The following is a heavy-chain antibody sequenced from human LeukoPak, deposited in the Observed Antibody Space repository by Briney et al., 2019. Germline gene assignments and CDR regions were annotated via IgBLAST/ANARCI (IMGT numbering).Heavy chain of an antibody. CDR3: AKAYGSYYFDY. CDR2: ISGSGGST. CDR1: GFTFSSYA. Sequence: SGGSLRLSCAASGFTFSSYAMSWVRQAPGKGLEWVSAISGSGGSTAYANSVKGRFTLSRDNSKNTLFLLMTSLRADDTAIYYCAKAYGSYYFDYWGQGTLVTVSS. V-gene: IGHV3-23*01. D-gene: IGHD3-10*01. J-gene: IGHJ4*02.